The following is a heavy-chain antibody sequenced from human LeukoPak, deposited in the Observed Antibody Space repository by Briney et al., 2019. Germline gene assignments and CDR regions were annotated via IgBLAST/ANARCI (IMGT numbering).Heavy chain of an antibody. J-gene: IGHJ4*02. Sequence: SGPTLGKPTQTLTLTCTFSGFSLSTNKVGVGRISHPPGKALGWPAPIYWNDDQRYSPSLKSRLTITKDTSKNQVVLTMTNMDPVDTATYYCAHSNYYDFWSGYPSFDYWGQGTLVTVSS. V-gene: IGHV2-5*01. CDR2: IYWNDDQ. CDR3: AHSNYYDFWSGYPSFDY. D-gene: IGHD3-3*01. CDR1: GFSLSTNKVG.